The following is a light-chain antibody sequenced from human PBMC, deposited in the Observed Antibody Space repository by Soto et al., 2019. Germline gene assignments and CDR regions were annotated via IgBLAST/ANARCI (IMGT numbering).Light chain of an antibody. CDR3: QHYNSYSEA. Sequence: DIQMTQSPSTLSGSVGDRVTITCRASQTMSSWFAWYQQKPGKAPKLLIYKASTLKSGVPSRFSGSGSGTEFTLTISSLQPDDFATYYCQHYNSYSEAFGQGTKVDI. CDR2: KAS. CDR1: QTMSSW. V-gene: IGKV1-5*03. J-gene: IGKJ1*01.